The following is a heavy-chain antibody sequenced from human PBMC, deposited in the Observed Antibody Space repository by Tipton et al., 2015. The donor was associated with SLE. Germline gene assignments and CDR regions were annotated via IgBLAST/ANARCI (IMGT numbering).Heavy chain of an antibody. CDR1: GLTFDDYA. J-gene: IGHJ4*02. CDR2: ISWNSDAI. Sequence: SLRLSCAASGLTFDDYAMHWVRQAPGQGLEWVSGISWNSDAIGYADSVKGRFTISRDNAKNSLYLQMNSLRPEDTALYYCAKDIPARTSALFLFDYWGQGTLVTVSS. CDR3: AKDIPARTSALFLFDY. V-gene: IGHV3-9*01. D-gene: IGHD3-3*01.